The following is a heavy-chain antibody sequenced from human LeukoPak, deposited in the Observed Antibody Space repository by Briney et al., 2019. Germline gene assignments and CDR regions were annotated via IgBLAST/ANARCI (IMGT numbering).Heavy chain of an antibody. CDR3: AKDRRFGELLPGFDY. J-gene: IGHJ4*02. V-gene: IGHV3-30*02. D-gene: IGHD3-10*01. Sequence: GGSLRLSCAASGFTFSSYGMHWVRQAPGKGLEWVAFIRYDGSNKYYADSVKGRFTISRDNSKNTLYLQMNSLRAEDTAVYYCAKDRRFGELLPGFDYWGQGTLVTVSS. CDR1: GFTFSSYG. CDR2: IRYDGSNK.